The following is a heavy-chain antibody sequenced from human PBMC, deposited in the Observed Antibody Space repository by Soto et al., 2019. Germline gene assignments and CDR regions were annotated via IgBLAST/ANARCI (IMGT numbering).Heavy chain of an antibody. V-gene: IGHV1-2*04. Sequence: ASVKVSCKASGYTFTGYYMHWVRQAPGQGLEWMGWINPNSGGTNYAQKFQGWVTMTRDPSISTAYMELSRLRSDDTAVYYCARVGDMGGKGAFDIWGQGTMVTVSS. CDR3: ARVGDMGGKGAFDI. D-gene: IGHD3-10*01. CDR2: INPNSGGT. J-gene: IGHJ3*02. CDR1: GYTFTGYY.